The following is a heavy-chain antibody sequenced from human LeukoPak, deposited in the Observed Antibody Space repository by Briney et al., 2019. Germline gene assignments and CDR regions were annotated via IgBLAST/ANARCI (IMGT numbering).Heavy chain of an antibody. CDR3: ARGPGYMDV. V-gene: IGHV3-21*06. CDR2: ISGTSAYI. J-gene: IGHJ6*03. Sequence: TAGGSLRLSCNASEFNGFSFSSYTMNWVRQAPGKGLEWVSSISGTSAYIYYGSSVRGRFTISRDNAKNSLFLQMDSLRAEDTAIYYCARGPGYMDVWGSGTPVTVSS. CDR1: EFNGFSFSSYT.